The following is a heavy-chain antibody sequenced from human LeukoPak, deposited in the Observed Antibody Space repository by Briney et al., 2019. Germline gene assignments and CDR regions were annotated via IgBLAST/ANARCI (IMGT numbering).Heavy chain of an antibody. CDR2: ISSSSSYI. D-gene: IGHD2-2*01. J-gene: IGHJ4*02. V-gene: IGHV3-21*01. CDR1: GFTFSSYS. CDR3: ARDRGDCSSTSCSIDY. Sequence: GGSLRLSCAASGFTFSSYSMNWVRQAPGKGLEWVSSISSSSSYIYYADSVKGRFTISRDNAKNSLYLQMNSLRAEDTAMYYCARDRGDCSSTSCSIDYWGQGTLVTVSS.